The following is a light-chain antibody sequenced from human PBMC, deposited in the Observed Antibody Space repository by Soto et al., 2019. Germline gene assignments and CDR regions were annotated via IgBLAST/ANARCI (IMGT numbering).Light chain of an antibody. J-gene: IGKJ1*01. V-gene: IGKV1-39*01. CDR1: QSISSY. CDR3: QQSYSTLGT. Sequence: DIQMTQSPSSLSASVGDRVTITCRASQSISSYLNWYQQKPGKAPKLLIYGASSLQSGVPSRFSGSGSGTDFTLTISSLQPEDFATYYCQQSYSTLGTFGQGTKVEIK. CDR2: GAS.